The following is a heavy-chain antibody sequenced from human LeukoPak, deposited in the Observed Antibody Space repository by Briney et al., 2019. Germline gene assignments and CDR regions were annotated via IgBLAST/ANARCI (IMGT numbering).Heavy chain of an antibody. CDR1: GGSISSYY. CDR2: IYYSGST. CDR3: ARRGAAGDFDY. D-gene: IGHD6-13*01. J-gene: IGHJ4*02. V-gene: IGHV4-59*08. Sequence: SETLSLTCTVSGGSISSYYWSWIRQPPRKGLEWIGYIYYSGSTNYNPSLKSRVTISVDTSKNQFSLKLSSVTAADTAVYYCARRGAAGDFDYWGQGTLVTVSS.